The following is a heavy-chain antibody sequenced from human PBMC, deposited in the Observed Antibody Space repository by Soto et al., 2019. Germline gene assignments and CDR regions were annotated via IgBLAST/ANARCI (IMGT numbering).Heavy chain of an antibody. D-gene: IGHD6-13*01. Sequence: GGSLRLSCAASGFTFSSYGMHWVRQAPGKGLEWVAVISYDGSNKYYADSVKGRFTISRDNSKNTLYLQMNSLRAEDTAVYYCAKGEVIAAAAHFGYWGQGTLVTVSS. J-gene: IGHJ4*02. CDR2: ISYDGSNK. CDR1: GFTFSSYG. V-gene: IGHV3-30*18. CDR3: AKGEVIAAAAHFGY.